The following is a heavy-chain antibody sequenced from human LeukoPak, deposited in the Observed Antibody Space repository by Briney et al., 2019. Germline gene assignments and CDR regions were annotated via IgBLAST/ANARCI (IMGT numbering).Heavy chain of an antibody. CDR3: ARRIAVAGPYWD. CDR1: GFTFSSYS. J-gene: IGHJ4*02. Sequence: GGSLRLSCAASGFTFSSYSMNWVRQAPGKGLEWVSSISSSSSYIYYADSVKGRFTISRDNAKNSLYLQMNSLRAEDTAVYYCARRIAVAGPYWDWGQGTLVTVSP. CDR2: ISSSSSYI. V-gene: IGHV3-21*01. D-gene: IGHD6-19*01.